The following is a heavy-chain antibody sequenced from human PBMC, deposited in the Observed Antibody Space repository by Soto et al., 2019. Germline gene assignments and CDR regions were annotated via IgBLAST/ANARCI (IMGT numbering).Heavy chain of an antibody. V-gene: IGHV4-31*03. CDR2: IYYSGST. D-gene: IGHD3-3*01. Sequence: SETLSLTCTVSGGSISSGGYYWSWIRQHPGKGLEWIGYIYYSGSTYYNPSLKSRVTISVDTSKNQFSLKLSSVTAADTAVYYCARVYFWSGYLFDYWGQGTLVTVSS. J-gene: IGHJ4*02. CDR3: ARVYFWSGYLFDY. CDR1: GGSISSGGYY.